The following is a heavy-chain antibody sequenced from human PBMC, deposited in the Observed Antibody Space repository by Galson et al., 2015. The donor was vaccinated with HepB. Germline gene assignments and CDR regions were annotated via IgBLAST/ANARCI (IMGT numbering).Heavy chain of an antibody. Sequence: SVKVSCKASGYTFTSYGISWVRQAPGQGLEWMGWISAYNGNTNYAQKLQGRVTMTTDTSTSTAYMELRSLRSDNTAVYYCARDITMVRGPIGDSAFDIWGQGTMVTVSS. CDR1: GYTFTSYG. CDR3: ARDITMVRGPIGDSAFDI. V-gene: IGHV1-18*01. J-gene: IGHJ3*02. D-gene: IGHD3-10*01. CDR2: ISAYNGNT.